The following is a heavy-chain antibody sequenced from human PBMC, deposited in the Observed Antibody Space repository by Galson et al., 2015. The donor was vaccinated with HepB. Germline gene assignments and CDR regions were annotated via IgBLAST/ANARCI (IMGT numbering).Heavy chain of an antibody. V-gene: IGHV7-4-1*02. CDR1: GYTFTSYA. D-gene: IGHD3-16*02. Sequence: SVKVSCKASGYTFTSYAMNWVRQAPGQGLEWMGWINTNTGNPTYAQGFTGRFVFSLDTSVSTAYLQISSLKAEDTAVYYCARDSGVITFGGVIVIGDAFDIWGQGTMVTVSS. CDR2: INTNTGNP. CDR3: ARDSGVITFGGVIVIGDAFDI. J-gene: IGHJ3*02.